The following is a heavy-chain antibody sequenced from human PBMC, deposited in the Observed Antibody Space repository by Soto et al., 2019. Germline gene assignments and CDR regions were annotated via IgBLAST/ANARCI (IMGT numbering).Heavy chain of an antibody. CDR1: GYSFTNYW. J-gene: IGHJ4*02. Sequence: GESLKISCKASGYSFTNYWISWVRQMPGKGLEWMGRIDPSDSYTNYSPSFQGHVTISADKSISTAYLQWSSLKASDTAVYYCARDKITGLFDYWGQGTLVTVSS. CDR2: IDPSDSYT. V-gene: IGHV5-10-1*01. D-gene: IGHD2-8*02. CDR3: ARDKITGLFDY.